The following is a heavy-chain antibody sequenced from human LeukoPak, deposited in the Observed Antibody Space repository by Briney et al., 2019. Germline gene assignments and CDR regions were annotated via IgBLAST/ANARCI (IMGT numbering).Heavy chain of an antibody. CDR1: GGSISSYY. Sequence: SETLSLTCTVSGGSISSYYWSWIRQPPGKGLEWIGSIYYSGSTYYNPSLKSRVTISVDTSKNQFSLKLSSVTAADTAVYYCARFSSSWYGFDYWGQGTLVTVSS. D-gene: IGHD6-13*01. CDR2: IYYSGST. V-gene: IGHV4-59*05. J-gene: IGHJ4*02. CDR3: ARFSSSWYGFDY.